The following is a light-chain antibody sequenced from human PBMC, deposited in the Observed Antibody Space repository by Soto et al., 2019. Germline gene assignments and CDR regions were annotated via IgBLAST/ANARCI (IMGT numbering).Light chain of an antibody. CDR3: QQFNTSPVT. V-gene: IGKV3-20*01. CDR2: GAS. J-gene: IGKJ5*01. Sequence: EIVLTQSPGTLSLSPGERATLSCRASLSVSGTSLAWYQQKPGQAPRLLIYGASIRATGIPDRFSGSGSRTDFTLTIRRLEPEDFAVYYCQQFNTSPVTFGQGTRRDIK. CDR1: LSVSGTS.